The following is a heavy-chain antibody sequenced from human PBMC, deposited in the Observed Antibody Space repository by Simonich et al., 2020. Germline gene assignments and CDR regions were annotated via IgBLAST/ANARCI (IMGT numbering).Heavy chain of an antibody. V-gene: IGHV1-8*03. J-gene: IGHJ4*02. Sequence: QVQLVQSGAEVKKPGASVKVSCKASGSTFTSYDITWVRQATGQGLEWMGWKNPNRGKTGDAKKFQGRVPITRNTSISTAYMELSSRRSEDTAVYYCARGRGGMSRGYVDYWGQGTLVTVSS. CDR3: ARGRGGMSRGYVDY. CDR2: KNPNRGKT. D-gene: IGHD2-15*01. CDR1: GSTFTSYD.